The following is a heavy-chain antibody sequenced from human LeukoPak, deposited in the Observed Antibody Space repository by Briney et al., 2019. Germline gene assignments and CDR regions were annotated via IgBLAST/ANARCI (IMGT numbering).Heavy chain of an antibody. CDR2: IHGSGRSA. Sequence: GGSLRLSCAASGFTFNNYAMSWVRQAPGKGLEWVSAIHGSGRSAYYADSVKGRFTISRDNSKNSLFLQMNSLRVEDTALYYCSKWGDYDVLTGYYDSDFWGQGTLVTVSA. CDR3: SKWGDYDVLTGYYDSDF. J-gene: IGHJ4*02. CDR1: GFTFNNYA. V-gene: IGHV3-23*01. D-gene: IGHD3-9*01.